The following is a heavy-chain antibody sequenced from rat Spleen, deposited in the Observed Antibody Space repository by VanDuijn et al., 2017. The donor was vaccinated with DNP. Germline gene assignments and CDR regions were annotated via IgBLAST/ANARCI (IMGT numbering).Heavy chain of an antibody. CDR1: GFTFSSFA. D-gene: IGHD5-1*01. J-gene: IGHJ1*01. Sequence: EVQLVESGGCLVQPGRSLKLSCAASGFTFSSFAMAWVRQAPKKGLEWVATITSGGSNTYYPDAVKGRFTISRDNAKSTLYLQMDSLRSEDTATYYCAKDDPGRGNYWYFDFWGPGTMVTVSS. CDR3: AKDDPGRGNYWYFDF. CDR2: ITSGGSNT. V-gene: IGHV5-25*01.